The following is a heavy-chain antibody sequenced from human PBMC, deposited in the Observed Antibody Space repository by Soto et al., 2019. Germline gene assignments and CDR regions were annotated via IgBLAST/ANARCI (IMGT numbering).Heavy chain of an antibody. CDR3: ARVVPGAEAWFGP. CDR1: GYTFSNDG. J-gene: IGHJ5*02. Sequence: ASVKVSCKTSGYTFSNDGITWVRQAPGQSLEWLGWISLYSDGTNYAQKFQGRVSMTTDTSTTTAYMELRSLRSDDTAVYYCARVVPGAEAWFGPWGQGTLVTVSS. D-gene: IGHD2-2*01. CDR2: ISLYSDGT. V-gene: IGHV1-18*01.